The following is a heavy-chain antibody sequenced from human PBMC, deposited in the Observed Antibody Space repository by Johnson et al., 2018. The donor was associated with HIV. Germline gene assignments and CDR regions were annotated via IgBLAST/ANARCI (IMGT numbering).Heavy chain of an antibody. Sequence: QVQLVESGGGVVQPGRSLRLSCAASGFTFSTYGMHWVRQAPGKGLEWVAVMWPDGSNRYYADSVKGRFTISRDDSKNTLYLQMNSLKTEDTAVYYCTTDYHVVFGGFDIWGQGTMVTVSS. D-gene: IGHD4-23*01. J-gene: IGHJ3*02. V-gene: IGHV3-33*01. CDR2: MWPDGSNR. CDR1: GFTFSTYG. CDR3: TTDYHVVFGGFDI.